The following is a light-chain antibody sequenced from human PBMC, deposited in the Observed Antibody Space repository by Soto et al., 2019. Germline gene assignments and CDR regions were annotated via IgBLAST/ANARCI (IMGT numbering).Light chain of an antibody. J-gene: IGLJ1*01. CDR1: TSNIGNNY. CDR3: GTWDTSLSTVYV. V-gene: IGLV1-51*01. CDR2: END. Sequence: QSALTQPPSVSAAPGQRVTISCSGSTSNIGNNYVSWFQHLPGTAPKLLIYENDRRPSGIPDRFSGSKSGTSATLGIAGLQTGDEAEYYCGTWDTSLSTVYVFGTGTKVTVL.